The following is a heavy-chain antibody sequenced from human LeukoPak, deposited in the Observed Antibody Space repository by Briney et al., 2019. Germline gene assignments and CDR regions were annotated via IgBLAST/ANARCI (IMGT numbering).Heavy chain of an antibody. D-gene: IGHD3-22*01. Sequence: SETLTLTCTVSGGSISSYYWSWIRQPPGKGLEWIGYIYYSGSTNYNPSHKSRVTISVDTSKNQFSLKLSSVTAADTAVYYCARDEVDSSGYVRGAFDIWVQGTMVTVSS. CDR3: ARDEVDSSGYVRGAFDI. CDR1: GGSISSYY. CDR2: IYYSGST. V-gene: IGHV4-59*01. J-gene: IGHJ3*02.